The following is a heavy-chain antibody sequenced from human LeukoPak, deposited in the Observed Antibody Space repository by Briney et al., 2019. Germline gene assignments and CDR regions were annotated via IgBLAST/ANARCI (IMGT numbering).Heavy chain of an antibody. CDR3: AKGRGGGSYYVGGVTSFDY. J-gene: IGHJ4*02. D-gene: IGHD1-26*01. CDR2: ISGSGGST. CDR1: GFTFSSYA. V-gene: IGHV3-23*01. Sequence: GSLRLSCAASGFTFSSYAMSWVRQAPGKGLEWVSAISGSGGSTYYADSVKGRFTISRDNSKNTLYLQMNSLRAEDTAVYYCAKGRGGGSYYVGGVTSFDYWGQGTLVTVSS.